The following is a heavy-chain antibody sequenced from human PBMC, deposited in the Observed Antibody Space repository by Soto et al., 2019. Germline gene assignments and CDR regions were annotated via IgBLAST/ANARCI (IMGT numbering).Heavy chain of an antibody. J-gene: IGHJ6*02. CDR3: ARQDTYYDILRGPYYYYGMDV. CDR2: TYYSGST. V-gene: IGHV4-31*03. D-gene: IGHD3-9*01. CDR1: GSSISSGGYH. Sequence: ASETLPLTGTVSGSSISSGGYHWSWLRQHPEKGLEWIGYTYYSGSTYYNPSLKSRVTISVGTSKNQFSLKLSSVTAADTAVYYCARQDTYYDILRGPYYYYGMDVWAQGTTVTVSS.